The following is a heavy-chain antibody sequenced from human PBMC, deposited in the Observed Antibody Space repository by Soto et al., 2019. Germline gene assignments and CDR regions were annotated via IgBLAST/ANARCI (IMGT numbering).Heavy chain of an antibody. V-gene: IGHV3-33*01. D-gene: IGHD6-19*01. Sequence: HVQLVESGGGVVQSGGYLKLSCAASGFAFDAYNIHWVRQAPGKGLEWVAFVWYDGSNEYYSDAVKGRFTVSRDNSKNSLYLELNSLRAEDTAVYYCARDLYKRGWSGTFDIWGQGTRVTVSS. CDR3: ARDLYKRGWSGTFDI. CDR1: GFAFDAYN. CDR2: VWYDGSNE. J-gene: IGHJ3*02.